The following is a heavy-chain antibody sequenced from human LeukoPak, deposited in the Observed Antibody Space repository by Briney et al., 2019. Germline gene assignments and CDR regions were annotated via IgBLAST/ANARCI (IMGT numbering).Heavy chain of an antibody. CDR2: IYYSGST. CDR1: GGSISSYY. D-gene: IGHD5-12*01. V-gene: IGHV4-59*01. Sequence: SETLSLTCTVAGGSISSYYWSWIRQPPGKGLEWIGYIYYSGSTNYNPSLKSRVTISVDTSKNQFSLKLSSVTAADTAVYYCARGIVDIVAAVTNWFDPWGQGTLVTVSS. CDR3: ARGIVDIVAAVTNWFDP. J-gene: IGHJ5*02.